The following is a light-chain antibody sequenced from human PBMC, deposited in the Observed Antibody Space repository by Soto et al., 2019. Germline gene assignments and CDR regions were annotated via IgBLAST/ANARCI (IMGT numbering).Light chain of an antibody. J-gene: IGKJ1*01. CDR3: QQYDSTSWT. Sequence: DIVMTQSPDSLAVSLGERATINCESSQSVLYSSNNKNYLAWYQQKPGQPPKLLIYWASTRESGVPDRFSGSGSGTDFTLTISSLQAEDVAVYYCQQYDSTSWTFGQGTKVEIK. CDR1: QSVLYSSNNKNY. CDR2: WAS. V-gene: IGKV4-1*01.